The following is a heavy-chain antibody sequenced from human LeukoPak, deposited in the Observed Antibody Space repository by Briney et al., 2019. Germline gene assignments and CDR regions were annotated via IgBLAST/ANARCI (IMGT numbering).Heavy chain of an antibody. V-gene: IGHV4-59*01. J-gene: IGHJ4*02. CDR3: ARGGTRPDYYFDY. CDR2: IYYSGST. D-gene: IGHD2-2*01. CDR1: GGSISSYY. Sequence: SETLSLTCIVSGGSISSYYWSWIRQPPGKGLEWIGYIYYSGSTNYNPSLKNRVTISVDTSKNQFSLKLSSVTAADTPVYYCARGGTRPDYYFDYWGQGTLLTVSS.